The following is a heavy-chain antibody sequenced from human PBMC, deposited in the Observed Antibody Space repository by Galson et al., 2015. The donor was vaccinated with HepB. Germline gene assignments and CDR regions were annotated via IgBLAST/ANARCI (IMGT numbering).Heavy chain of an antibody. CDR2: INPVSGGT. CDR3: ARDAPTVTTFDY. CDR1: GYTFTGYY. Sequence: SCKASGYTFTGYYIHWVRQAPGQGLEWMGWINPVSGGTNYAQKFQGRVTMTRDTSISTAYMELSRLTSDDTADYYCARDAPTVTTFDYWGQGTLVTVSS. D-gene: IGHD4-17*01. J-gene: IGHJ4*02. V-gene: IGHV1-2*02.